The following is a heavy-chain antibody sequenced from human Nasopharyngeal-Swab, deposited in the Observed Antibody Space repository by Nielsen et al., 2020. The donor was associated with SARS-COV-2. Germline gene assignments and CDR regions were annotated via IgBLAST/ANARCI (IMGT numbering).Heavy chain of an antibody. V-gene: IGHV4-38-2*02. Sequence: GSLRLSCTVSGYSISSGYYWGWIRQPPGKGLEWIGSIYHSGSTYYNPSLKSRVTISVDTSKNQFSLKLSSVTAADTAVYYCARGVGFLAYYFDYWGQGTLVTVSS. CDR2: IYHSGST. CDR3: ARGVGFLAYYFDY. D-gene: IGHD3-3*01. J-gene: IGHJ4*02. CDR1: GYSISSGYY.